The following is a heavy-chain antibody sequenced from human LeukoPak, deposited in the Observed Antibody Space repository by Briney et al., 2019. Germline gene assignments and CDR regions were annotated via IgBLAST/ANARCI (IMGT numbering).Heavy chain of an antibody. CDR1: GYTSTSYY. J-gene: IGHJ4*02. Sequence: ASVTVSCKASGYTSTSYYMHWVRQAPGQGLEWMGIINPSGGSTSYAQKFQGRVTMTRDASTSTVYMELSSLRSEDTAVYYCARDGYNYGGIDYWGQGTLVTVSS. V-gene: IGHV1-46*01. D-gene: IGHD5-24*01. CDR2: INPSGGST. CDR3: ARDGYNYGGIDY.